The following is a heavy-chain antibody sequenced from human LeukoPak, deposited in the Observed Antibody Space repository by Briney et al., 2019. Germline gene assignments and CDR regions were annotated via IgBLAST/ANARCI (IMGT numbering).Heavy chain of an antibody. CDR2: ISYTGST. V-gene: IGHV4-59*08. D-gene: IGHD3-16*02. CDR1: GGSISRYY. J-gene: IGHJ4*02. Sequence: SETLSLTCTVSGGSISRYYWSWIRQPPGKGLEWIGYISYTGSTTYNSSLKSRVTISLDTSQNQFSLKLTSVTPADTAVYYCARGSERDYDYVWGSYRSSYFDYWGQGTLVTVSS. CDR3: ARGSERDYDYVWGSYRSSYFDY.